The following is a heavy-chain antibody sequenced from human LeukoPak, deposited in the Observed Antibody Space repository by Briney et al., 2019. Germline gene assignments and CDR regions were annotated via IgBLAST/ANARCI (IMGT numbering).Heavy chain of an antibody. Sequence: ASVKVSCKASGYTFTGYYMHWVRQAPGQGLEWMGWINPNSGGTNYAQKFQGRVIMTRDTSISTAYMELSRLRSDDTAVYYCARATYYDFWSGYYPNWFDPWGQGTLVTVSS. V-gene: IGHV1-2*02. CDR3: ARATYYDFWSGYYPNWFDP. D-gene: IGHD3-3*01. CDR1: GYTFTGYY. CDR2: INPNSGGT. J-gene: IGHJ5*02.